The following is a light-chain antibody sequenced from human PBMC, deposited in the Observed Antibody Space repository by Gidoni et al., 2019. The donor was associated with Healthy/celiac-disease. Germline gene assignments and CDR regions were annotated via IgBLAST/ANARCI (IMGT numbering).Light chain of an antibody. V-gene: IGKV4-1*01. Sequence: DIVMTQSPDSLAVSLGERATINCKSSQSVLYSSNNKNYLAWYQQKPGQPPKLLIYCASTRESGVPDRFSGGGSGTDFTLTISSLQAEDVAVYYCQQYYSTPMYTFGQGTKLEIK. CDR1: QSVLYSSNNKNY. CDR2: CAS. J-gene: IGKJ2*01. CDR3: QQYYSTPMYT.